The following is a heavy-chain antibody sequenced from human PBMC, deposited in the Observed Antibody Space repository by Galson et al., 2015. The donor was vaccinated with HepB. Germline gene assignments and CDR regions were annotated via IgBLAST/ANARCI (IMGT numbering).Heavy chain of an antibody. V-gene: IGHV1-3*01. CDR3: ARNRRATGTTLDIDY. Sequence: SVKVSCKASGYTFTSYAMHWVRQAPGQRLEWMGWINAGNGNTKYSQKFQGRVTITRDTSASTAYMELSSLRSEDTAVYYCARNRRATGTTLDIDYWGQGTLVTVSS. CDR1: GYTFTSYA. CDR2: INAGNGNT. J-gene: IGHJ4*02. D-gene: IGHD1-1*01.